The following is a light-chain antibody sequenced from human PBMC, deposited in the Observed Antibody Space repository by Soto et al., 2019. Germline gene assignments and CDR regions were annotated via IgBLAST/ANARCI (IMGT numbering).Light chain of an antibody. CDR1: QSVSSY. Sequence: IALTPSPATMSLSPGERATLSCWASQSVSSYLAWYQQKPGHAPRILIYDASNRATGSPARFSGSGSGTDFTLTISSRRTEDFAVYDCQQRSNWPVTFGQGTRLEIK. CDR3: QQRSNWPVT. V-gene: IGKV3-11*01. CDR2: DAS. J-gene: IGKJ5*01.